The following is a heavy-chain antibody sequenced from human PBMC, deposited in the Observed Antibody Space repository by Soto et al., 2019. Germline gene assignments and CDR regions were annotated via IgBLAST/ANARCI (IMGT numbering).Heavy chain of an antibody. Sequence: QVLLVESGGGVVQPGRSLRLSCAASESIFRGHGMHCVRQAQGKGLEWVAIIRFDGSNINYADFVRGRFTISRDNFENMLYLEMNSLRVEDTAVYYCARDGVGATTFWGYLDYWCQETLVTVSA. D-gene: IGHD7-27*01. CDR2: IRFDGSNI. CDR3: ARDGVGATTFWGYLDY. V-gene: IGHV3-33*01. J-gene: IGHJ4*02. CDR1: ESIFRGHG.